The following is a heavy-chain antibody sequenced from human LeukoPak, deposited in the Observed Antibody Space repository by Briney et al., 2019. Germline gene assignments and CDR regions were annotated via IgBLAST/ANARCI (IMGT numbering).Heavy chain of an antibody. CDR1: GGTFSSYA. Sequence: SVKVSCKASGGTFSSYAISWVRQAPGQGLEWMGGIIPIFGTANYAQKFQGRVTITADESTSTAYMELSSLRSEDTAVYYCARSQYITMIVARLYQFDDWGQGTLVTVSS. J-gene: IGHJ4*02. CDR2: IIPIFGTA. V-gene: IGHV1-69*01. D-gene: IGHD3-22*01. CDR3: ARSQYITMIVARLYQFDD.